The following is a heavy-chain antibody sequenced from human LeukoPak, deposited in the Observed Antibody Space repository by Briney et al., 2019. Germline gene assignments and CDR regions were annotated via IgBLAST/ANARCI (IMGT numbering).Heavy chain of an antibody. Sequence: GASVKVSCKDSVYTLPQLSIHWVRQAAPKGRAWMGCFDPENGETIYAQKFQGRITMTDDTSTDTAYMELSSLRSEDTAVYCCATASRVGAALDYWGQGTLVSVSS. CDR1: VYTLPQLS. V-gene: IGHV1-24*01. J-gene: IGHJ4*02. CDR2: FDPENGET. CDR3: ATASRVGAALDY. D-gene: IGHD1-26*01.